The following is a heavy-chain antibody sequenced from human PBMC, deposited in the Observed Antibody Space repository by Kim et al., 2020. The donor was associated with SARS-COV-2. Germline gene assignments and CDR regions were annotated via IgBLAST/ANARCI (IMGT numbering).Heavy chain of an antibody. D-gene: IGHD2-15*01. J-gene: IGHJ4*02. V-gene: IGHV1-46*01. CDR3: AREGRSTVVNFDY. Sequence: YAKKFQGRVTMTRDTSTSTVYMELSSLRSEDTAVYYCAREGRSTVVNFDYWGQGTLVTVSS.